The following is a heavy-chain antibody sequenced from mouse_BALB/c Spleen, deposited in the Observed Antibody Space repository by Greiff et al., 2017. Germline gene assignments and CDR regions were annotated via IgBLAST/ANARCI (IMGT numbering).Heavy chain of an antibody. CDR3: TKTYVYEGF. CDR1: GYTFTDYE. J-gene: IGHJ2*01. Sequence: QVQLQQSGAELVRPGASVTLSCKSSGYTFTDYEIHWVKQTPVHGLEWIGAIDPETGGTASNQKFKGKATLTADKSSSTASMELLSLTSEDSAVYYCTKTYVYEGFWGQGTTLTVSS. D-gene: IGHD2-14*01. CDR2: IDPETGGT. V-gene: IGHV1-15*01.